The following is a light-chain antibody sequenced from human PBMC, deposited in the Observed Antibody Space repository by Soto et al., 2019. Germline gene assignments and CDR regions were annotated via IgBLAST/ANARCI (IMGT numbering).Light chain of an antibody. CDR2: DVS. V-gene: IGKV3-11*01. CDR3: HQRSNWPWT. CDR1: QSVSRY. J-gene: IGKJ1*01. Sequence: EIVLTQVPATLSLSPGERVTLSCRASQSVSRYLAWYQQKPGQAPRLLIYDVSTRATGIPARFSGSGSGTDFTLTISSLEPEDFAVYYCHQRSNWPWTFGQGTKVGIK.